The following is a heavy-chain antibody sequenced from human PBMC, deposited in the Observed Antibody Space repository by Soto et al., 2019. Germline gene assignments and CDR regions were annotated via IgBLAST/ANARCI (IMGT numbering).Heavy chain of an antibody. CDR3: ARAGDFYDGTYGEAFGI. Sequence: SQTLSLTCAIFGDSVSSYNATWNWIRQSPSRGLEWLGRTYSRSKWFDDYATSVKSRLTIIPDTSKNQFSLHLNSMTPEDTAVYYCARAGDFYDGTYGEAFGIWGHGTLVTVSS. J-gene: IGHJ3*02. V-gene: IGHV6-1*01. CDR1: GDSVSSYNAT. CDR2: TYSRSKWFD. D-gene: IGHD3-22*01.